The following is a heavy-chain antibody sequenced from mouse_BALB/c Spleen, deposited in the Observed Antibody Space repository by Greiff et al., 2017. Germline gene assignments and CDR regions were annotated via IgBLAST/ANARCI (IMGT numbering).Heavy chain of an antibody. CDR2: IDPANGNT. D-gene: IGHD2-4*01. CDR1: GFNIKDTY. Sequence: VQLKQSGAELVRSGASVKLSCTASGFNIKDTYMHWVKQRPEQGLEWIGRIDPANGNTKYDPKFQGKATITADTSSNTAYLQLSSLTSEDTAVYYCARMITVAYWGQGTLVTVSA. V-gene: IGHV14-3*02. J-gene: IGHJ3*01. CDR3: ARMITVAY.